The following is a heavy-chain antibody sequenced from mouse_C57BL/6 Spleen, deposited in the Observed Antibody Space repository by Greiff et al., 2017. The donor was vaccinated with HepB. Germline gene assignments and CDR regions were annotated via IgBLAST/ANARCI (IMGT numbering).Heavy chain of an antibody. CDR2: IDPSDSYT. CDR1: GYTFTSYW. V-gene: IGHV1-50*01. J-gene: IGHJ2*01. CDR3: AREGGSSSFDY. D-gene: IGHD1-1*01. Sequence: QVQLQQPGAELVKPGASVKLSCKASGYTFTSYWMQWVKQRPGQGLEWIGEIDPSDSYTNYNQKFKGKATLTVDTSSSTAYMQLSSLTSEDSAVYDCAREGGSSSFDYWGQGTTLTVSS.